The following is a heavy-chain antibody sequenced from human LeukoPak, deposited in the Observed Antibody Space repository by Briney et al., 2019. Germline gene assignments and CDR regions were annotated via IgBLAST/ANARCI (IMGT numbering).Heavy chain of an antibody. Sequence: GGSLRLSCAAYGFTFSSYAMSWVRQAPGKGLEWVSAISGSGGSTYYADSVKGRFTISRDNSKNTLYLQMNSQRAEDTAVYYCAKDLDPYYYDSSGYYYSFDYWGQGTLVTVSS. J-gene: IGHJ4*02. CDR3: AKDLDPYYYDSSGYYYSFDY. D-gene: IGHD3-22*01. CDR1: GFTFSSYA. V-gene: IGHV3-23*01. CDR2: ISGSGGST.